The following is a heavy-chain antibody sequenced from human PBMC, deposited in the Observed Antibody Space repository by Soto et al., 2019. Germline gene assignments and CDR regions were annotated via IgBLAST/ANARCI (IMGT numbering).Heavy chain of an antibody. V-gene: IGHV1-3*01. J-gene: IGHJ4*02. CDR3: ARGLAVVPVVGARAVDF. CDR2: INAGNGNT. D-gene: IGHD3-3*01. Sequence: ASVKVSCEASGYTFTTYAIHWVRQAPGGSLEWMGWINAGNGNTKFSPKFQGRVTISRDTSASTAYMDLGSLTSEDTALYYCARGLAVVPVVGARAVDFWGQGTLVTVSS. CDR1: GYTFTTYA.